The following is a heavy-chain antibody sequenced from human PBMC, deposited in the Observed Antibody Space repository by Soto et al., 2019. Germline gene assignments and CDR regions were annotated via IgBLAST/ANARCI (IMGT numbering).Heavy chain of an antibody. V-gene: IGHV3-48*02. CDR3: ARENSWYQPNYNPFDY. CDR1: GGAFSTYN. Sequence: GAVKLTSAASGGAFSTYNMNWVRQAPGKGLEWVSYISSSSSTIYYADSVKGRFTISRDNAKNSLYLQMNSLRDEDTAVYYCARENSWYQPNYNPFDYWGQGTLVTVSS. CDR2: ISSSSSTI. J-gene: IGHJ4*02. D-gene: IGHD6-13*01.